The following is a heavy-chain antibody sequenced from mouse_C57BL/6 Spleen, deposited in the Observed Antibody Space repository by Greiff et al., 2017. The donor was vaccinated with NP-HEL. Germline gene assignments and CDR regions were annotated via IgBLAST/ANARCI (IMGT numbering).Heavy chain of an antibody. CDR1: GFTFTDYY. CDR3: ARSPLPYFDY. V-gene: IGHV7-3*01. D-gene: IGHD6-1*01. J-gene: IGHJ2*01. CDR2: IRNKANGYTT. Sequence: EVQLVESGGGLVQPGGSLSLSCAASGFTFTDYYMSWVRQPPGKALEWLGFIRNKANGYTTEYSASVKGRFTISRDNSQSILYLQMNALRAEDSATYYCARSPLPYFDYWGQGTTLTVSS.